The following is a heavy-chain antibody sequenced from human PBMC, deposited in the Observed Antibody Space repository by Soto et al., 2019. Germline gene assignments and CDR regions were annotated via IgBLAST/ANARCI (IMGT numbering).Heavy chain of an antibody. V-gene: IGHV3-21*01. CDR2: ISSSSSYI. Sequence: GGSLRFSCAASGFTFSSYSMNWVRQAPGKGLEWVSSISSSSSYIYYADSVKGRFTISRDNAKNSLYLQMNSLRAEDTAVYYCARGGGNDAFDIWGQGTMVTVSS. CDR3: ARGGGNDAFDI. J-gene: IGHJ3*02. D-gene: IGHD2-15*01. CDR1: GFTFSSYS.